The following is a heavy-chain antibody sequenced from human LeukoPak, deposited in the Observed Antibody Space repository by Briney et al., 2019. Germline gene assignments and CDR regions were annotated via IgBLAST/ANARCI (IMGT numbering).Heavy chain of an antibody. D-gene: IGHD2-2*01. CDR1: GNYW. CDR2: INSDGSWT. V-gene: IGHV3-74*01. CDR3: VSFYETY. Sequence: GGSLRLSCAASGNYWMHWVRQAPGKGLVWVSHINSDGSWTAYVDSVRGRFTISKDNAKNMVYLQMNNLRAEDTAVYYCVSFYETYWGRGTLVTVSS. J-gene: IGHJ4*02.